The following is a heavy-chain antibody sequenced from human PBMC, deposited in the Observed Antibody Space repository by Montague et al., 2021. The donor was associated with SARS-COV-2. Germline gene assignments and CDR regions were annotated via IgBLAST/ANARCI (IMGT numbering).Heavy chain of an antibody. D-gene: IGHD1-20*01. V-gene: IGHV4-59*13. CDR2: IFHSGIT. Sequence: SETLSLTCSVSGGSISSYYWSWIRQSPGRGLEWIGYIFHSGITDYNPSLKSRVTISVDMSKNQFSLQLSSVTAADSAVYYCARTVYNWNDCFDPWGQGTLVTVSS. J-gene: IGHJ5*02. CDR1: GGSISSYY. CDR3: ARTVYNWNDCFDP.